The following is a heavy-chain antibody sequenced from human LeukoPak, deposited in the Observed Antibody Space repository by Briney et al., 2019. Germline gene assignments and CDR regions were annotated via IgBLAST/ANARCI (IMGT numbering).Heavy chain of an antibody. V-gene: IGHV3-11*01. J-gene: IGHJ4*02. Sequence: GGSLRLSCAASGFTFSDYYMSWIRQAPGKGLEWVSYISSSGSTIYYADSVKGRFTISRDNDQNSLYLQMNSLGAEDTAVYYCARVRASRFLEWLLSHWGQGTLVTVSS. CDR2: ISSSGSTI. CDR1: GFTFSDYY. CDR3: ARVRASRFLEWLLSH. D-gene: IGHD3-3*01.